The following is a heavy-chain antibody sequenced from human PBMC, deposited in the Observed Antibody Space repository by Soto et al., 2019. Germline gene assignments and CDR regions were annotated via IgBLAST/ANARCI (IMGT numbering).Heavy chain of an antibody. CDR3: ARGLISGYYLYDVFDF. CDR1: GGSISSYY. Sequence: SETLSLTCTVSGGSISSYYWSWIRQPPGKGLEWIGYIYYSGSTNYNPSLKSRVTISVDTSKNQFSLKLSSVTAADTAVYYCARGLISGYYLYDVFDFWGQGSLVTVSS. V-gene: IGHV4-59*01. J-gene: IGHJ3*01. CDR2: IYYSGST. D-gene: IGHD3-22*01.